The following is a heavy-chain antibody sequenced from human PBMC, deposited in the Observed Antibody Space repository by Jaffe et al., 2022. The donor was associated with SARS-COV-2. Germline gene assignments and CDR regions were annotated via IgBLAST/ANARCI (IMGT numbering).Heavy chain of an antibody. Sequence: EVQLVESGGGLVQPGRSLRLSCAASGFSLGKHAMHWVRHAPGKGLEWVAGISWNSVSVGYADSVRGRFIISRDNAKNSLDLQMNSLRVEDTAFYYCVKDFPNYGDHVPYYFDSWGQGTLVTVSS. D-gene: IGHD4-17*01. CDR3: VKDFPNYGDHVPYYFDS. V-gene: IGHV3-9*01. CDR1: GFSLGKHA. CDR2: ISWNSVSV. J-gene: IGHJ4*02.